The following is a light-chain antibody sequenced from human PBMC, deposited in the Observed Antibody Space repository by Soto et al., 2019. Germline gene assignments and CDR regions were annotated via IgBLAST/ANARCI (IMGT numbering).Light chain of an antibody. CDR2: GAS. V-gene: IGKV3D-20*02. Sequence: EIVMTHSPATLSLSPGERATLSFSASQSVSSTYLGWYQQKPGQAPRLLISGASSRATGIPPRFSGSGSGTDFTLTISSLEPEDSAVYYCQQRHMWPITFGQGTRLEIK. J-gene: IGKJ5*01. CDR3: QQRHMWPIT. CDR1: QSVSSTY.